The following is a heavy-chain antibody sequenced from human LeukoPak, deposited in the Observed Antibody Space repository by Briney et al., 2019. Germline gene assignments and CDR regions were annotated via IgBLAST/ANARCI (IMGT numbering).Heavy chain of an antibody. CDR3: ARGRYCSSTGCYDAFDY. D-gene: IGHD2-2*01. V-gene: IGHV3-48*01. Sequence: GGSLRLSCAASGFTFSRYWMNWVRQAPGKGLEWISYISSGSTTIYYADSVKGRFTISRDNARNSLYLQMNSLRAEDTAVYYCARGRYCSSTGCYDAFDYWGQGTLVTVSS. J-gene: IGHJ4*02. CDR1: GFTFSRYW. CDR2: ISSGSTTI.